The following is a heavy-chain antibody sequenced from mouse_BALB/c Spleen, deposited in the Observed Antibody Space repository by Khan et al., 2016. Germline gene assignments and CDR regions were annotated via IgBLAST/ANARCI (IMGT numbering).Heavy chain of an antibody. Sequence: QVQLQQSGAEMVRPGVSVKISCKGSGYTFTDNAMHWVQQSHAKSLEWIGVISTYSGDATYNQKFKGKATMTVDKSSSTAYMELARLTSEDSAIYYCAREEAYDGYALFAYGGQGTLVTVSA. CDR2: ISTYSGDA. D-gene: IGHD2-3*01. CDR1: GYTFTDNA. CDR3: AREEAYDGYALFAY. J-gene: IGHJ3*01. V-gene: IGHV1S137*01.